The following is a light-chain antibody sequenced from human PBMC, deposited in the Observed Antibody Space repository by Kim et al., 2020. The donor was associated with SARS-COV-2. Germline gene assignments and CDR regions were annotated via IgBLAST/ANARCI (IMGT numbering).Light chain of an antibody. CDR2: DVN. V-gene: IGLV2-14*03. J-gene: IGLJ2*01. Sequence: GPSITISCTATPTDVGGSNYVSLSQPHPSKAPTLMIYDVNSRPSRVSTRFSGSKSGNTASLGISGLQAEDEADYYCSSYTSSSTVVFGAGTQLTVL. CDR3: SSYTSSSTVV. CDR1: PTDVGGSNY.